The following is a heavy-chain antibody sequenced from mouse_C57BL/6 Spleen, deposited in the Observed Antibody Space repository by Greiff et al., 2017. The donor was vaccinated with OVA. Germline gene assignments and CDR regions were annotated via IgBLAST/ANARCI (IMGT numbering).Heavy chain of an antibody. CDR1: GFTFSDYY. J-gene: IGHJ2*01. D-gene: IGHD2-1*01. Sequence: EVQLVESEGGLVQPGSSMKLSCTASGFTFSDYYMAWVRQVPEKGLEWVANINYDGSSTYYLDSLKSRFIISRDNAKNILYLQMSSLKSEDTATYYCARAGNGNYAFDYWGQGTTLTVSS. CDR2: INYDGSST. CDR3: ARAGNGNYAFDY. V-gene: IGHV5-16*01.